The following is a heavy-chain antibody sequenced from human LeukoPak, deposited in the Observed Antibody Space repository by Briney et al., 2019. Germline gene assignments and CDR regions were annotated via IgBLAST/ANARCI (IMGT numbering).Heavy chain of an antibody. D-gene: IGHD2-15*01. Sequence: GGSLRLSCAASGFTFSSYWMHWVRQAPGKGLVWVSRINSDGSSTSYADSVKGRFTISRDNAKNTLYLQMNSLRAEDTAVYYCARVGLAATTRATFDYWGQGTPVTVSS. CDR2: INSDGSST. V-gene: IGHV3-74*01. J-gene: IGHJ4*02. CDR3: ARVGLAATTRATFDY. CDR1: GFTFSSYW.